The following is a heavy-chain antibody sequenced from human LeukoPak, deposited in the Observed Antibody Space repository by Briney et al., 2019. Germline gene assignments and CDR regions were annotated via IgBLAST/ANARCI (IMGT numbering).Heavy chain of an antibody. CDR1: GYTFTSYD. J-gene: IGHJ4*02. Sequence: ASVKVSSKASGYTFTSYDINWVRQATGQGLEWMGWMNPNSGNTGHAQKFQGRVTMTRNTSISTAYMELSSLRSEDTAVYYCARAIHYYGSGSYSDYWGQGTLVTVSS. V-gene: IGHV1-8*01. CDR2: MNPNSGNT. D-gene: IGHD3-10*01. CDR3: ARAIHYYGSGSYSDY.